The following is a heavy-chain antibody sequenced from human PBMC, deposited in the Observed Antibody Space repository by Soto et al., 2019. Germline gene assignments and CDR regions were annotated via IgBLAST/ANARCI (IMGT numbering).Heavy chain of an antibody. CDR1: GYTFSGHY. D-gene: IGHD5-12*01. J-gene: IGHJ4*02. CDR2: INPDSGGI. CDR3: ASAGRIQKWLPDS. Sequence: MQLVQSGAEVKKPGASVKVSCKASGYTFSGHYIHWVRQAPGQGLEWMGWINPDSGGINYARKFQGRVSMTSDTSISTAYMELSRLRSDDTAAYYCASAGRIQKWLPDSWGQGTLVTVSP. V-gene: IGHV1-2*02.